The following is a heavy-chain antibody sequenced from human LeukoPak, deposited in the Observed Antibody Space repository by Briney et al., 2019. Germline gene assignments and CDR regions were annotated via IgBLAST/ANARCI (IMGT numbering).Heavy chain of an antibody. J-gene: IGHJ4*02. CDR2: ITGSGDST. D-gene: IGHD2-8*01. V-gene: IGHV3-23*01. Sequence: GGSLRLSCAASGFIFSSYALSWVRQAPGKGLEWVSLITGSGDSTCYADSVKGRFTISRDNSKNTLYLQMNSLRAEDTAVYYCAKELYGNPSGYWGQGTRVTVSS. CDR3: AKELYGNPSGY. CDR1: GFIFSSYA.